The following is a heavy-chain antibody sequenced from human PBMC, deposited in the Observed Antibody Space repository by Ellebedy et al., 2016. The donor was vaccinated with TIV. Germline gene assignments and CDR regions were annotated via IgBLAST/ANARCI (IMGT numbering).Heavy chain of an antibody. Sequence: MPSETLSLTCAVYGGSFSDYNWSWIRQPPGKGLEWIGEINHSGSTNYNPSLKSRVTTSVDTSKNQFSLKMASVTAADTAVYYCARGGGNFHCMDVWGEGTTVTVSS. J-gene: IGHJ6*03. D-gene: IGHD4-23*01. CDR2: INHSGST. V-gene: IGHV4-34*01. CDR1: GGSFSDYN. CDR3: ARGGGNFHCMDV.